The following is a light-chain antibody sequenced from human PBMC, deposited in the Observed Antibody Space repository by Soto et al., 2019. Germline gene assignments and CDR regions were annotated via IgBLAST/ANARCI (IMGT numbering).Light chain of an antibody. V-gene: IGKV3-15*01. Sequence: EIRMTQSPATLSVSPGEWATLSCRASQSVRSNLAWYQQRPGQAPRLLIYGASTRATGIPARFSGSGSGTDFTLTISRLEPEDFAVYFCQQYGSSPTTFGQGTKVDIK. J-gene: IGKJ1*01. CDR3: QQYGSSPTT. CDR2: GAS. CDR1: QSVRSN.